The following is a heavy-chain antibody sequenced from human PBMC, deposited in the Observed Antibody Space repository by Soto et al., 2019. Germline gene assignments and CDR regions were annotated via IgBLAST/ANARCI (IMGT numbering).Heavy chain of an antibody. CDR1: GFTFSNYA. V-gene: IGHV3-23*01. J-gene: IGHJ4*02. CDR3: AKVLYGGVIRTSAFDY. CDR2: ISGSGGSA. Sequence: GGSLRLSCVASGFTFSNYAMSWVRQAPGKGLEWVSAISGSGGSAYYADSVKGRFTISRDNSENTLYLQMNSLRADDAAVYYCAKVLYGGVIRTSAFDYWGQGNLVTVSS. D-gene: IGHD4-17*01.